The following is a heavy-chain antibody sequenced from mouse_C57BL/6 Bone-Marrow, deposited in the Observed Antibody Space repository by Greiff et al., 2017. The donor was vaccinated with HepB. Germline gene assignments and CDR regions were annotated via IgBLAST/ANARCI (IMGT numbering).Heavy chain of an antibody. V-gene: IGHV5-16*01. CDR1: GFTFSDYY. Sequence: EVMLVESEGGLVQPGSSMKLSCTASGFTFSDYYMAWVRQVPEKGLEWVANINYDGSSTYYLDSLKSRFIISRDNAKNILYLQMSSLKSEDTATYYCARAWGGCAVDYWGQGTSVTVSS. D-gene: IGHD3-3*01. CDR3: ARAWGGCAVDY. CDR2: INYDGSST. J-gene: IGHJ4*01.